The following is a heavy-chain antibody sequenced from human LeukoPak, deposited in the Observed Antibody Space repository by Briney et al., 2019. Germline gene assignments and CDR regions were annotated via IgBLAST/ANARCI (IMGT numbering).Heavy chain of an antibody. V-gene: IGHV3-23*01. Sequence: PGGSLRLSCAASGFTFSTYAMSWVRQAPGKRLEWVSALSPSGGITYYEDSVKGRFTISRDNSKNTLYLQMNSLRAEDTAVYYCARGVNYFVLEYWGQGTLVTISS. J-gene: IGHJ4*02. CDR1: GFTFSTYA. D-gene: IGHD3-10*02. CDR2: LSPSGGIT. CDR3: ARGVNYFVLEY.